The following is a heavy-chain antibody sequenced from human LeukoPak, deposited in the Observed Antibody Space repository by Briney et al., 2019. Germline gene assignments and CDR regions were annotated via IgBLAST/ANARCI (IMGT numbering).Heavy chain of an antibody. CDR2: INHSGST. CDR1: GGSFSGYY. Sequence: SETLSLTCAVYGGSFSGYYWSWIRQPPGKGLEWIGEINHSGSTNYDPSLKSRVTISVDTSKNQFSLKLSSVTAADTAVYYCARRVWSGYAFDMWGQGTMVTVSS. CDR3: ARRVWSGYAFDM. D-gene: IGHD3-3*01. J-gene: IGHJ3*02. V-gene: IGHV4-34*01.